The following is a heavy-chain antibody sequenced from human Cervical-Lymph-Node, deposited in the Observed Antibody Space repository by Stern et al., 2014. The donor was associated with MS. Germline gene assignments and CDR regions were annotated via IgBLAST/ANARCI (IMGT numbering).Heavy chain of an antibody. D-gene: IGHD3-3*01. Sequence: QVQLVQSGTEVKKPWASMKVSCKTSGFIFTNYYIHWVRQAPGQGLEWMGIINPRGGSTDYAQKFQGRLTVTRDTSTNTVYMQLSSLRSDDTAVYYCARYYDGYDGGLDYWGQGALVIVSS. CDR3: ARYYDGYDGGLDY. CDR2: INPRGGST. CDR1: GFIFTNYY. J-gene: IGHJ4*02. V-gene: IGHV1-46*03.